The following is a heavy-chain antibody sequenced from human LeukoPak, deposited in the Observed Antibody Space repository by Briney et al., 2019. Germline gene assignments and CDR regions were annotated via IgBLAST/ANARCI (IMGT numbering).Heavy chain of an antibody. V-gene: IGHV1-2*04. D-gene: IGHD3-9*01. CDR2: INPNSGGT. CDR3: ARGGGNYDILTGYYPFDY. CDR1: GYTFTGYY. Sequence: GASVKVSCKASGYTFTGYYMHWVRQAPGQGLEWMGWINPNSGGTNYAQKFQGWVTMTRDTSISTAYMELSRLRSDDTAVYYCARGGGNYDILTGYYPFDYWGQGILVTVSS. J-gene: IGHJ4*02.